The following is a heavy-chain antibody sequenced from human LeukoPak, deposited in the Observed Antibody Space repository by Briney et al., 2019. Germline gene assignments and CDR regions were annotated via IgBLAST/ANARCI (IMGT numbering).Heavy chain of an antibody. D-gene: IGHD1-26*01. J-gene: IGHJ4*02. Sequence: PSETLSLTCTVSGGSISSYYWSWIRQPPGKGLEWIGYIYYSGSTNYNPSLKSRVTTSVDTSKDQFSLKLSSVTAADTAVYYCANLVGADYFDYWGQGTLVTVSS. CDR1: GGSISSYY. CDR3: ANLVGADYFDY. CDR2: IYYSGST. V-gene: IGHV4-59*01.